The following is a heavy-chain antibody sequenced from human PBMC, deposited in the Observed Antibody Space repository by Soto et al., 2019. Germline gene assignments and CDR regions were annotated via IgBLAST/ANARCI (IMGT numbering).Heavy chain of an antibody. J-gene: IGHJ5*02. V-gene: IGHV4-39*01. D-gene: IGHD2-15*01. Sequence: ETLSLTGTVSGGSISSSSYYWGWIRQPPGKGLEWIGSIYYSGSTYYNPSLKSRVTISVDTSKNQFSLKLSSVTAADTAVYYCARHQIVVVVAATLDWFDPWGQGTLVTVSS. CDR1: GGSISSSSYY. CDR2: IYYSGST. CDR3: ARHQIVVVVAATLDWFDP.